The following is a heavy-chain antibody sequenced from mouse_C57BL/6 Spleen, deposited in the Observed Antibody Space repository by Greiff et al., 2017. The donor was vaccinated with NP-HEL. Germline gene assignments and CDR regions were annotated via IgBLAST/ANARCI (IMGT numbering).Heavy chain of an antibody. CDR3: ASDSSGTPWFAY. D-gene: IGHD3-2*02. CDR2: IWTGGGT. CDR1: GFSLTSYA. J-gene: IGHJ3*01. Sequence: VMLVESGPGLVAPSQSLYITCTVSGFSLTSYAISWVRQPPGKGLEWLGVIWTGGGTNYNSALKSRLSISKDNSKSQVFLKMNSLQTDDTARYYCASDSSGTPWFAYWGQGTLVTVSA. V-gene: IGHV2-9-1*01.